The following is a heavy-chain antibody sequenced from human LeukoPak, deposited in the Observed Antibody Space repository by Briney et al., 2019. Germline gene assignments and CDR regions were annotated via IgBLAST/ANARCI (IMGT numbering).Heavy chain of an antibody. D-gene: IGHD3-9*01. CDR1: GFTFSSYA. Sequence: PGGSLRLSCAASGFTFSSYAMSWVRQAPGKGLEWVSAISGSGGSTYYADSVKGRFTISRDNSKNTLYLQMNSLRAEDTAVYYCAKGNYDIFVGLSATPYYFDYWGQGTLVTVSS. V-gene: IGHV3-23*01. J-gene: IGHJ4*02. CDR3: AKGNYDIFVGLSATPYYFDY. CDR2: ISGSGGST.